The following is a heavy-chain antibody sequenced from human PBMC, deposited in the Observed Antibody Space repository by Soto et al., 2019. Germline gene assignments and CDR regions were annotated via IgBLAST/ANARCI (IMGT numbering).Heavy chain of an antibody. J-gene: IGHJ6*02. CDR1: EYTFTNYY. Sequence: ASVKVSCKASEYTFTNYYVHWVRQAPGQGPEWMGIINPSGATTYAQKFQVRVTMTRDTSTSTVYMELSGLISEDTAVYYCAGGSESYYYAMDVWGQGTTVTVSS. CDR2: INPSGAT. V-gene: IGHV1-46*01. CDR3: AGGSESYYYAMDV.